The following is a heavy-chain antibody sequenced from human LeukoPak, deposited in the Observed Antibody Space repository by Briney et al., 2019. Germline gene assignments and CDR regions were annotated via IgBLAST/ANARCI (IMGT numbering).Heavy chain of an antibody. V-gene: IGHV4-39*01. CDR1: GASISSGTYY. CDR2: LYYGGNT. CDR3: ARHVVGPGYSSIPNLDY. D-gene: IGHD2-21*01. J-gene: IGHJ4*02. Sequence: SETPSLTCSVSGASISSGTYYWAWIRQPPGKGLEWIGSLYYGGNTHYNPSLESRVAISVDTSRNHLSVRLTSVTAADTAVYYCARHVVGPGYSSIPNLDYWAREPRSPSPQ.